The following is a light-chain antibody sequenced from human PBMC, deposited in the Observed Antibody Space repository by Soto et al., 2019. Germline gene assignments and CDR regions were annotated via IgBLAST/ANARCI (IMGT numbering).Light chain of an antibody. V-gene: IGKV1-39*01. J-gene: IGKJ1*01. CDR1: QSISRY. Sequence: DIHMTQSPSSLSASVGYRFTITCRARQSISRYLNWYQQKPGKAPKLLIYTASNLQSGVPSRFSGSGSGTECTLTISSLQPEDVATYYCQQPYSTVRTFGQGTKVDIK. CDR3: QQPYSTVRT. CDR2: TAS.